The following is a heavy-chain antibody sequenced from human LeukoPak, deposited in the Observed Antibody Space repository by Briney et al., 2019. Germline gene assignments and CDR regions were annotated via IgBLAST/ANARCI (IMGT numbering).Heavy chain of an antibody. CDR3: ARHVDTAMVDVVPGFDY. CDR1: GGSFSGYY. CDR2: IYYSGST. Sequence: NPSETLSLTCAVYGGSFSGYYWTWTRQPPGKGLEWIGYIYYSGSTNYNPSLKSRVTISVDTSKNQFSLKLSSVTAADTAVYYCARHVDTAMVDVVPGFDYWGQGTLVTVSS. V-gene: IGHV4-59*08. D-gene: IGHD5-18*01. J-gene: IGHJ4*02.